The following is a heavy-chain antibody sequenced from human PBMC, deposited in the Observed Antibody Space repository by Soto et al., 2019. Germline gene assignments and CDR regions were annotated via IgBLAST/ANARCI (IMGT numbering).Heavy chain of an antibody. CDR2: ISSSSSYI. J-gene: IGHJ4*02. Sequence: GGSLRLSCAASGFTFSSYSMNWVRQAPGKGLEWVSSISSSSSYIYYADSVKGRFTISRDNAKNSLYLQMNSLRAEDTAVYYCARGAQLLWFGELFTFDYWGQGTLVTVSS. CDR3: ARGAQLLWFGELFTFDY. V-gene: IGHV3-21*01. D-gene: IGHD3-10*01. CDR1: GFTFSSYS.